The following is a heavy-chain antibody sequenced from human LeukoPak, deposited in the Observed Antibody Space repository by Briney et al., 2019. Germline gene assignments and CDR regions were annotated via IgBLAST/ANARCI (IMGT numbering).Heavy chain of an antibody. Sequence: GGSLRLSCTASGFSFSGHWMHWVCQPPGKGLVWVSRIYVDGRTTNYADSVKGRFTISRDNAKNTVYLEMNSLSVEDTATYYCIRDFRSADLWGQGTLVTVTS. CDR2: IYVDGRTT. CDR3: IRDFRSADL. J-gene: IGHJ5*02. CDR1: GFSFSGHW. V-gene: IGHV3-74*01.